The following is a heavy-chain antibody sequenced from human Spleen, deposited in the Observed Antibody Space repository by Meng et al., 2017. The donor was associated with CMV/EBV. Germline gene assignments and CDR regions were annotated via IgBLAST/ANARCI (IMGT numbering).Heavy chain of an antibody. D-gene: IGHD4-11*01. CDR3: TRDPVKGYTKYFRWFDP. CDR1: GFTFSSYA. CDR2: IKSKAYGGTT. J-gene: IGHJ5*02. V-gene: IGHV3-49*04. Sequence: GESLKISCAASGFTFSSYAMSWVRQAPGKGLEWVGFIKSKAYGGTTEYAASVKGRFTMSRDDSKSTAHLQMNSLKTEDTAVYYCTRDPVKGYTKYFRWFDPWGQGTLVTVSS.